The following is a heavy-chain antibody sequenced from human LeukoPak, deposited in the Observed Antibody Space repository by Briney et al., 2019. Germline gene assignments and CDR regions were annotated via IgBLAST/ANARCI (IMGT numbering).Heavy chain of an antibody. CDR2: IYTSGST. Sequence: PSETLSLTCTVSGGSIRGYYWSWIRQPPGKGLEWIGYIYTSGSTNYNPSLKSRVTISVDTSKNQFSLKLSSVTAADTAVYYCARRSDNWGVPFDYWGQGTLVTVSS. J-gene: IGHJ4*02. CDR1: GGSIRGYY. V-gene: IGHV4-4*09. CDR3: ARRSDNWGVPFDY. D-gene: IGHD7-27*01.